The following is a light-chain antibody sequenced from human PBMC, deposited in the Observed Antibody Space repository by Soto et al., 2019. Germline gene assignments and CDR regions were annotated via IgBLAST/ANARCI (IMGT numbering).Light chain of an antibody. V-gene: IGKV1-33*01. Sequence: DIQMTQSPSSLSASVGDRVTICCQASQDIRHFLSWYLQKPGKAPKLLIFDASSLVTGVPSRFSGSGSGTDFTFTISSLQPEDIGTYYCQQHENPPITFGQGTRLQIK. CDR2: DAS. CDR1: QDIRHF. J-gene: IGKJ5*01. CDR3: QQHENPPIT.